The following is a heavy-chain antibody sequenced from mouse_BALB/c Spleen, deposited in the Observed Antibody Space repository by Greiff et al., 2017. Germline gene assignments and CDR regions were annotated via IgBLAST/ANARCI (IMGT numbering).Heavy chain of an antibody. J-gene: IGHJ4*01. CDR1: GYTFTSYY. V-gene: IGHV1S56*01. CDR2: IYPGDGST. Sequence: QVQLKESGPELVKPGASVKMSCKASGYTFTSYYIHWVKQRPGQGLEWIGWIYPGDGSTKYNEKFKGKTTLTADKSSSTAYMLLSSLTSEDSAIYFCARANYGFYAMDYWGQGTSVTVSS. CDR3: ARANYGFYAMDY. D-gene: IGHD1-1*02.